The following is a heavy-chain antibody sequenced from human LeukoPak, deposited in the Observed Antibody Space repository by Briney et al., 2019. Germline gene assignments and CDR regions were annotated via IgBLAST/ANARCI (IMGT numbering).Heavy chain of an antibody. J-gene: IGHJ4*02. D-gene: IGHD4-17*01. CDR2: NSGSGGST. Sequence: PGGSLRLSCAASGFTFSSYAMSWVRQAPGKGLEWVSANSGSGGSTYYADSAKGRFTISRDNSKNTLYLQMNSLRAEDTAVYYCAKKKTSSTVTGFDYWGQGTLVTVSS. V-gene: IGHV3-23*01. CDR1: GFTFSSYA. CDR3: AKKKTSSTVTGFDY.